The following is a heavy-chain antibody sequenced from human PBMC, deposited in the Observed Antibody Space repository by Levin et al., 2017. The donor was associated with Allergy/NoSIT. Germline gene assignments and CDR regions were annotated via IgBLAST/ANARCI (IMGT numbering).Heavy chain of an antibody. V-gene: IGHV3-23*01. CDR1: GFTFSSYA. D-gene: IGHD2-2*01. CDR2: ISGSGDST. J-gene: IGHJ4*02. CDR3: ARTRGCSRTSCYPDY. Sequence: GESLKISCAASGFTFSSYAMSWVRQAPGKGLEWVSAISGSGDSTYYADSVKGRFTISRDNSKNTLYLQMNSLRAEDTAVYYCARTRGCSRTSCYPDYWGQGTLVTVSS.